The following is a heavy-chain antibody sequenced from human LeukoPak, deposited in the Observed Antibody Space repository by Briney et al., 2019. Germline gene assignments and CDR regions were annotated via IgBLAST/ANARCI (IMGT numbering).Heavy chain of an antibody. J-gene: IGHJ4*02. Sequence: GASVKVSCKASGGTFSSYAISWVRQAPGQGLEWMGGIIPIFGTANYAQKLQGRVTITTDESTSTAYMELRSLRSDDTAVYYCARVVGITGTTREDYWGQGTLVTVSS. V-gene: IGHV1-69*05. D-gene: IGHD1-7*01. CDR2: IIPIFGTA. CDR3: ARVVGITGTTREDY. CDR1: GGTFSSYA.